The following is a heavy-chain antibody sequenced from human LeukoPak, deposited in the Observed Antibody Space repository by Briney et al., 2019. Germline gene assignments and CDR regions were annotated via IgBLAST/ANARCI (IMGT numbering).Heavy chain of an antibody. CDR3: AREPPRVWDDAFDI. CDR1: GFTFSSYE. D-gene: IGHD1-26*01. J-gene: IGHJ3*02. Sequence: GGSLRLSCAASGFTFSSYEMNWVRQAPGKGLEWVSYISSSGSTIYYADSVKGRFTISRDNAKNSLYLQMNSLRAEDTAVYYCAREPPRVWDDAFDIWGQGTMVTVSS. CDR2: ISSSGSTI. V-gene: IGHV3-48*03.